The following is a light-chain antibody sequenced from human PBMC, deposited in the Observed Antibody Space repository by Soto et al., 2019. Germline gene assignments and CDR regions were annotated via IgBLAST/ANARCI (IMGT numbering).Light chain of an antibody. Sequence: EIVLTQSPGTLSLSPGESATLSCRASQSVSSNSLAWYRRNPGQPPSLLIYGTSTRATDIQRRFSGSGSGTDFTLTIPRLEPEDFAVYFCQKYGDSPPTFGQGTKVE. CDR3: QKYGDSPPT. CDR1: QSVSSNS. J-gene: IGKJ1*01. V-gene: IGKV3-20*01. CDR2: GTS.